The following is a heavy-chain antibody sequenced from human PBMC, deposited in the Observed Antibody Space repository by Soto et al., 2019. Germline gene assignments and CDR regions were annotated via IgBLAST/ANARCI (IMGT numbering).Heavy chain of an antibody. CDR3: AKRGGVVGGSEHPFFEY. Sequence: QVLLVESGGGVVQPGKSLRLSCAASGFIFSNYGMHWVRQAPGKGLEWVALISFDGKNRNYADSVKGRFTIYRDNPKNTLYLEMNSLRPEDTAFYYCAKRGGVVGGSEHPFFEYWGQGTLVTVSS. D-gene: IGHD2-15*01. CDR2: ISFDGKNR. V-gene: IGHV3-30*18. J-gene: IGHJ4*02. CDR1: GFIFSNYG.